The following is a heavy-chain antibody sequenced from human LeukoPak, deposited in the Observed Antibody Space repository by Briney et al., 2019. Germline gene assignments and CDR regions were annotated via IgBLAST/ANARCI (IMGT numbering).Heavy chain of an antibody. J-gene: IGHJ1*01. CDR3: AYGRAQAVAGVFRADYFQQ. CDR2: IWYDGSNK. D-gene: IGHD6-19*01. CDR1: GFTFSNYG. Sequence: GRSLRLSCAASGFTFSNYGMDWVRQAPGKGLEWVAVIWYDGSNKYYADSVKGRFTISRDNSKNTLYLQMNSLRAEDTAVYYCAYGRAQAVAGVFRADYFQQWGQGTLVTVSS. V-gene: IGHV3-33*01.